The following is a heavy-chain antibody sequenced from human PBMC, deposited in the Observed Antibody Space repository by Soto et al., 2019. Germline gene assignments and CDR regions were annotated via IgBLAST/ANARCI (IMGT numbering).Heavy chain of an antibody. Sequence: XASLKISCKTCGYTFSGHGISWVRQVPGRGLQWMGNIDPSDSYINYNPAFRGHVTFSVDKSSSTAYLHWSSLGPSDTAIYYCESHGAAIWLGYWGQGTLVTASS. CDR1: GYTFSGHG. CDR2: IDPSDSYI. CDR3: ESHGAAIWLGY. V-gene: IGHV5-10-1*01. J-gene: IGHJ4*02. D-gene: IGHD6-19*01.